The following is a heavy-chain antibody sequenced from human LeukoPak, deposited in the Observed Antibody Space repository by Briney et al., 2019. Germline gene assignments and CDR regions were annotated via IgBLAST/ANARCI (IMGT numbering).Heavy chain of an antibody. Sequence: GASVKVSCKASGGTFSSYAISWVRQAPGQGLEWMGGIIPIFGTANYAQKFQGRVTITADKSTSTAYMELSSLRSEDTAVYYCARDPPLVAGAFDIWGQGTMVTVSS. CDR3: ARDPPLVAGAFDI. CDR1: GGTFSSYA. CDR2: IIPIFGTA. D-gene: IGHD6-19*01. J-gene: IGHJ3*02. V-gene: IGHV1-69*06.